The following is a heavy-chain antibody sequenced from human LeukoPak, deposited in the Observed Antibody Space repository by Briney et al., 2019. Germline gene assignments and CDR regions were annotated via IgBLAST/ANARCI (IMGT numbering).Heavy chain of an antibody. CDR1: GYTFTGYY. D-gene: IGHD3-22*01. CDR3: ARGIAAASEYYYDSSGLLGGY. J-gene: IGHJ4*02. Sequence: GASVKVSCKASGYTFTGYYMHWVRQAPGQGLEWMGWINPNSGGTNSAQKFQGRVTMTRDTSITTAYMELSRLRSDDTAVYYCARGIAAASEYYYDSSGLLGGYWGQGTLVTVSS. V-gene: IGHV1-2*02. CDR2: INPNSGGT.